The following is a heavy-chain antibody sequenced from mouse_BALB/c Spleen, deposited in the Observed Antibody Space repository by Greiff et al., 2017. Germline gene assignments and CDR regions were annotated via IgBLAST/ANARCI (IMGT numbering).Heavy chain of an antibody. CDR2: ISYSGST. Sequence: VQLQQSGPGLVKPSQSLSLTCTVTGYSITSDYAWNWIRQFPGNKLEWMGYISYSGSTSYNPSLKSRISITRDTSKNQFFLQLNSVTTEDTATYYCARCFITTATDFDVWGAGTTVTVSS. D-gene: IGHD1-2*01. J-gene: IGHJ1*01. CDR1: GYSITSDYA. CDR3: ARCFITTATDFDV. V-gene: IGHV3-2*02.